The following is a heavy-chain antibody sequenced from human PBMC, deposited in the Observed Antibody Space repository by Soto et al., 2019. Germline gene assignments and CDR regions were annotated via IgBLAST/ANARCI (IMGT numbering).Heavy chain of an antibody. Sequence: QVQLVQSGAEVKKPGASVKVSCKASGYTFANYGINWVRQAPGQALEWMGWISAYNGNTNYAQKLQGRVTMTTATSTTTAYTDLWIRRSDDTAVYCCARGGNGYYMDVWGKGTTVTVSS. D-gene: IGHD2-8*01. CDR3: ARGGNGYYMDV. CDR1: GYTFANYG. V-gene: IGHV1-18*01. J-gene: IGHJ6*03. CDR2: ISAYNGNT.